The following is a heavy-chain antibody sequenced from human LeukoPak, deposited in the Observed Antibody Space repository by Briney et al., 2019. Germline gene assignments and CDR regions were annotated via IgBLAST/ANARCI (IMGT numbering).Heavy chain of an antibody. V-gene: IGHV4-34*01. CDR2: INHSGST. CDR1: GGSFSGYY. J-gene: IGHJ4*02. D-gene: IGHD3/OR15-3a*01. CDR3: ARLDGIYFDY. Sequence: SETLSLTCAVYGGSFSGYYWSWIRQPPGKGLEWIGEINHSGSTNYNPSLKSRVTISVDTSKNQFSLKLSSVTAADTAVYYCARLDGIYFDYWGQGTLVTVSS.